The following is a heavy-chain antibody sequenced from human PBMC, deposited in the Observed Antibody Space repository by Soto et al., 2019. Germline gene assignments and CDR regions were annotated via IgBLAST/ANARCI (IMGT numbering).Heavy chain of an antibody. CDR2: INHSGST. CDR1: GGSFSGYS. J-gene: IGHJ4*02. V-gene: IGHV4-34*01. Sequence: SETLSLTCAVYGGSFSGYSWTWIRQPPGKGLEWIGEINHSGSTNYNPSLKSRVTISVDTSKNQFSLKLSSVTAADTAVYYCAREGPRTGQKVDYCGQGTLVTVSS. CDR3: AREGPRTGQKVDY.